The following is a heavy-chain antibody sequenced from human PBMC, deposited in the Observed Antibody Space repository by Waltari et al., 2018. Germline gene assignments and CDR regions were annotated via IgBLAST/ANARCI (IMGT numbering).Heavy chain of an antibody. Sequence: QVQLVESGGGVVQPGGSLRLSCAAAGFPFSSYDMHWFRQAPGKGLEWVAFIRYDGSNKYYADSVKGRFTISRDNSKNTLYLQMNSLRAEDTAVYYCAKDRGSSGPSDYWGQGTLVTVSS. CDR1: GFPFSSYD. V-gene: IGHV3-30*02. J-gene: IGHJ4*02. D-gene: IGHD6-19*01. CDR3: AKDRGSSGPSDY. CDR2: IRYDGSNK.